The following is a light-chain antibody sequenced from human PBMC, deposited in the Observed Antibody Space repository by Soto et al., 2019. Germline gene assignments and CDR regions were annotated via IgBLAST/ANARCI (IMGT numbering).Light chain of an antibody. V-gene: IGLV2-8*01. CDR2: EVS. J-gene: IGLJ3*02. Sequence: QSALTQPPSASGSPGQSVTISCTGTSSDVGGYNYVSWYQQHPGKAPKLMIYEVSKRPSGVPDRFSGSKSGITASLTVSGLQAEDEADYYCSSYAGSNNLVFGGGTKLTGL. CDR1: SSDVGGYNY. CDR3: SSYAGSNNLV.